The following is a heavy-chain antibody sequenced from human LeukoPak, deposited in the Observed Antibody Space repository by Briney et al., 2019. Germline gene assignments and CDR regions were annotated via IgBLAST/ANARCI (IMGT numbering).Heavy chain of an antibody. CDR3: ARAKWFGELVY. D-gene: IGHD3-10*01. J-gene: IGHJ4*02. CDR1: GGSISSSSYY. Sequence: PSETLSLTCTVSGGSISSSSYYWGWIRQPPGKGLERIGSIYYSGSTYYNPSLKSQVTISVDTSKNQFSLKLSSVTAADTAVYYCARAKWFGELVYWGQGTLVTVSS. CDR2: IYYSGST. V-gene: IGHV4-39*01.